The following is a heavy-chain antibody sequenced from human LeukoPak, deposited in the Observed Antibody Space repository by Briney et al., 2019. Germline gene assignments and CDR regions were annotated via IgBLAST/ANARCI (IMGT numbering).Heavy chain of an antibody. Sequence: GGSLRLSCAASGFTFSSYSMHWVRQAPGKGLEHVSAINSNGGRTYYANSVKGRFTISRDNSKNTLDLQMGSLRAEDMAVYYCVRSRYYYDSSGYPADYWGQGTLVTVSS. D-gene: IGHD3-22*01. CDR2: INSNGGRT. CDR1: GFTFSSYS. CDR3: VRSRYYYDSSGYPADY. J-gene: IGHJ4*02. V-gene: IGHV3-64*01.